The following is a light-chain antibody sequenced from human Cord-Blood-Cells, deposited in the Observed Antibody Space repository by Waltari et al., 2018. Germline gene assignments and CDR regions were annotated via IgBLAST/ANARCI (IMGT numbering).Light chain of an antibody. CDR2: AAS. Sequence: DIQLTQSPSFLSASVGDRVTITCRASQGISSYLAWYQQKPGKAPKLLIYAASTLQSGVPSRFSRRGSGTEFTLTISSLQPEDFATYYCQQPNSYPPFSFGQGTKLEIK. CDR1: QGISSY. J-gene: IGKJ2*03. V-gene: IGKV1-9*01. CDR3: QQPNSYPPFS.